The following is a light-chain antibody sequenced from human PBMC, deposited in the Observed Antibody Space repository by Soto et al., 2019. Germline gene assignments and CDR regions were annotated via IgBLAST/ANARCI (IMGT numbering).Light chain of an antibody. V-gene: IGLV2-14*01. CDR1: SSDVGGYNY. J-gene: IGLJ1*01. Sequence: QSVLTQPASVSGSPGQSITISCTGTSSDVGGYNYVSWYQQHPGKAPQLMIYEVSNRPSGVSNRFSGSKSGNTASLTISGLQAEDEADYYCSSYTSRSTQVFGTGTKLTVL. CDR2: EVS. CDR3: SSYTSRSTQV.